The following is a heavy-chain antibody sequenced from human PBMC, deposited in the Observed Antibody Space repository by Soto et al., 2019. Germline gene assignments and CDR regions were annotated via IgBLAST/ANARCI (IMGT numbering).Heavy chain of an antibody. D-gene: IGHD3-22*01. CDR2: IGTAGDT. CDR1: GFTFSSYD. V-gene: IGHV3-13*01. Sequence: LRLSCAASGFTFSSYDMHWVRQSTGKCLEWVSAIGTAGDTYYPGSVKGRFTISRENAKNSLYLQMNSLRAGDTAVYYCARAQGTRRDSSGYSNDAFDIWGQGTMVTVSS. CDR3: ARAQGTRRDSSGYSNDAFDI. J-gene: IGHJ3*02.